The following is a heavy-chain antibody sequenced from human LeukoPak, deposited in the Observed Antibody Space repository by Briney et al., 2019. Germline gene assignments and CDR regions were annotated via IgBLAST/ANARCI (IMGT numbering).Heavy chain of an antibody. CDR3: ARDSNLYGHFDP. V-gene: IGHV4-59*01. J-gene: IGHJ5*02. D-gene: IGHD4-17*01. CDR2: IYYSGST. CDR1: GDSISSYY. Sequence: PSETLSLTCTVSGDSISSYYWSWIRQPPGKGLEWIGYIYYSGSTNYNPSLKSRVTISVDTSKNQFSLKLSSVTAADTAVYYCARDSNLYGHFDPWGQGTLVTVSS.